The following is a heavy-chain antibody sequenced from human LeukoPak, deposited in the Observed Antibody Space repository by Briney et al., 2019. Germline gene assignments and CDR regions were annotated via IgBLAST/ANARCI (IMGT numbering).Heavy chain of an antibody. CDR2: ISSSGSTI. CDR1: GFTFSDYY. D-gene: IGHD6-13*01. J-gene: IGHJ4*02. V-gene: IGHV3-11*04. Sequence: GGSLRLSCAASGFTFSDYYMSWIRQAPGKGLEWVSYISSSGSTIYYADSVKGRFTISRDNAKNSLYLQMNSLRAEDTAVYYCARHKIAAAAYFDYWGQGTLVTVSS. CDR3: ARHKIAAAAYFDY.